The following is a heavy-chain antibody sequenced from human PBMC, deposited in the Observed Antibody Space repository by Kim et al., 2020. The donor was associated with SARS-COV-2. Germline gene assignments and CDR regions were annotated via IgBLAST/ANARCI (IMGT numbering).Heavy chain of an antibody. D-gene: IGHD4-17*01. Sequence: GGSLRLSCVASGFTFSTSPMGWVRQAPGEGLEWVSRISWDGTRTYYADSVKGRVTMSSDKSKNTVYLHMNSLRDEDTAVYYCAKAVTNSGLDYWGQGAQVTVSS. CDR1: GFTFSTSP. CDR3: AKAVTNSGLDY. V-gene: IGHV3-23*01. J-gene: IGHJ4*02. CDR2: ISWDGTRT.